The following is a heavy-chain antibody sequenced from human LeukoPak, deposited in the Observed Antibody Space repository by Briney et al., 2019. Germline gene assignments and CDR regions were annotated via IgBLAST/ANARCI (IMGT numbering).Heavy chain of an antibody. Sequence: SETLSLTCTVSGGSMSGYYWSWIRQPPGKGLEWIGYIHYSGTTNYNPSLKSRVTISLDTSRNQFSLKLSSVTAADTAVYYCARVSYSSGWYGEWFDPWGQGTLVTVSS. V-gene: IGHV4-59*01. CDR1: GGSMSGYY. D-gene: IGHD6-19*01. CDR2: IHYSGTT. CDR3: ARVSYSSGWYGEWFDP. J-gene: IGHJ5*02.